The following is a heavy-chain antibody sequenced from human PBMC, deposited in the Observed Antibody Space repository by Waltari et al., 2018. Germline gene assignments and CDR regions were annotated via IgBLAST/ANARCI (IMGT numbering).Heavy chain of an antibody. CDR3: AKVEGDRY. V-gene: IGHV3-23*01. CDR2: ICGSGGSA. CDR1: GCTFSNYA. D-gene: IGHD2-21*02. Sequence: EVQLLESGGGLTQPGGALRLSCAASGCTFSNYAIGWVRQDPGKGLEWVSAICGSGGSAYYSDSVSGRFTISRDNAKNTLYLQVNSLRAEDTAVYYCAKVEGDRYWGQGTLVTVSS. J-gene: IGHJ4*02.